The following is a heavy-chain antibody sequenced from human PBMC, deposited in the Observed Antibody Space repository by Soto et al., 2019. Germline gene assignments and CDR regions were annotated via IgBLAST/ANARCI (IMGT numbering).Heavy chain of an antibody. CDR2: IYYSGST. D-gene: IGHD5-12*01. J-gene: IGHJ4*02. V-gene: IGHV4-59*01. CDR3: ARGGRDGYVTY. Sequence: PSETLSLTCTVSGGSISSYYWSWVRQPPGKGLEWIGYIYYSGSTNYNPSLKSRVTISVDTSKNQFSLKLGSVTAADTAVYYCARGGRDGYVTYWGQGTLVTVSS. CDR1: GGSISSYY.